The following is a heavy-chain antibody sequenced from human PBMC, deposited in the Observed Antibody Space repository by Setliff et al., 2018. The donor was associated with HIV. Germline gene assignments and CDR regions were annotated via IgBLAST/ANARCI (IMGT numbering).Heavy chain of an antibody. J-gene: IGHJ6*03. CDR3: AHSYCSSTSCYPHYYYYMDV. V-gene: IGHV2-5*05. D-gene: IGHD2-2*01. CDR2: IYWDDDE. Sequence: SGPTLVNPTQTLTLTCTFSGFSLSTSGVGVGWIRQPPGKALEWLALIYWDDDERYGPSLESRLTITKDTSKNQVVLTMTNMDPVDTATYYCAHSYCSSTSCYPHYYYYMDVWGKGTTVTVSS. CDR1: GFSLSTSGVG.